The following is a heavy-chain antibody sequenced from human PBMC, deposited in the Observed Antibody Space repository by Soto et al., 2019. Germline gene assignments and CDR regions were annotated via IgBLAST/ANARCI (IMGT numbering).Heavy chain of an antibody. D-gene: IGHD3-22*01. Sequence: SVKVSCKASGFTFTSSAVQWVRQARGQRLEWIGWIVVGSGNTNYAQKFQERVTITRDMSTSTAYMELGSLRSEDTAVYYCAADDYYDSSGYPWTYGMDVWGQGTTVTVSS. CDR2: IVVGSGNT. CDR1: GFTFTSSA. J-gene: IGHJ6*02. V-gene: IGHV1-58*01. CDR3: AADDYYDSSGYPWTYGMDV.